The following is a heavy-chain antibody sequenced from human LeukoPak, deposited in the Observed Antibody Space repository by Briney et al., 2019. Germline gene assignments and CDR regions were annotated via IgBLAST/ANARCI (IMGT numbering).Heavy chain of an antibody. V-gene: IGHV4-39*07. CDR1: GGSISSYY. CDR3: ARGYDSSGYYYVPPDY. CDR2: IYYSGST. D-gene: IGHD3-22*01. Sequence: SETLSLTCTVSGGSISSYYRGWIRQPPGKGLEWIGSIYYSGSTYYNPSLKSRVTISVDTSKNQFSLKLSSVTAADTAVYYCARGYDSSGYYYVPPDYWGQGTLVTVSS. J-gene: IGHJ4*02.